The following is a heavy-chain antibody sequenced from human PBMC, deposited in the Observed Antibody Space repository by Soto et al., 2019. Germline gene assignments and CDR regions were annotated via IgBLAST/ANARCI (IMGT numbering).Heavy chain of an antibody. CDR2: ISAYNGNT. D-gene: IGHD3-3*01. CDR3: ARTDFWSGFKRGFDY. CDR1: GYTFTSYG. V-gene: IGHV1-18*01. Sequence: GASVKVSCKASGYTFTSYGISWVRQAPGQGLEWMGWISAYNGNTNYAQKLQGRVTMTTDTSTGTAYMELRSLRSDDTAVYYCARTDFWSGFKRGFDYWGQGTLVTVSS. J-gene: IGHJ4*02.